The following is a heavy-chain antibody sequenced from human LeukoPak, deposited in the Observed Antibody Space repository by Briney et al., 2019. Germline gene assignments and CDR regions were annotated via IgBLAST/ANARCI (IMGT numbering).Heavy chain of an antibody. CDR3: ARDGNGYFPAGIDNWFDP. CDR1: GYIFTSYG. V-gene: IGHV1-18*01. Sequence: GASVKVSCTASGYIFTSYGINWVRQAPGQGLEWMGWISPYNGNTNYAQRVPGRVTMTTDTSTSTAYMELRSLRSDDTAVYYCARDGNGYFPAGIDNWFDPWGQGTLVTVSS. CDR2: ISPYNGNT. J-gene: IGHJ5*02. D-gene: IGHD5-24*01.